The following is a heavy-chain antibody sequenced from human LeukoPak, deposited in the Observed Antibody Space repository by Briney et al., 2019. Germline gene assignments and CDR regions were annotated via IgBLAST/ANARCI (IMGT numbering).Heavy chain of an antibody. CDR3: ARSAAVTGQFDF. D-gene: IGHD6-19*01. J-gene: IGHJ4*02. V-gene: IGHV4-4*02. CDR1: GASISSSNW. CDR2: IYHAGST. Sequence: SETLSLTCTVSGASISSSNWWTWVRQPPGEALEWIGEIYHAGSTKYNPSLRSRLTISADKSKNSFSLSLTSVTAADTAFYYCARSAAVTGQFDFWGQGTLVTVSS.